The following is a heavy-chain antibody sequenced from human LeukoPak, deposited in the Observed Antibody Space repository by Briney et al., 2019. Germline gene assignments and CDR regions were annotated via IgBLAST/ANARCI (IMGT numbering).Heavy chain of an antibody. CDR1: GGSFSGYY. CDR2: INHSGST. D-gene: IGHD6-13*01. CDR3: ARGVYSSSWVY. Sequence: SETLSLTCAVYGGSFSGYYWSWIRQPPGKGLEWIGEINHSGSTNYNPSLKSRVTISVDTSKNQFSLKLSSVTAADTAVYYCARGVYSSSWVYWGQGTLATVSS. V-gene: IGHV4-34*01. J-gene: IGHJ4*02.